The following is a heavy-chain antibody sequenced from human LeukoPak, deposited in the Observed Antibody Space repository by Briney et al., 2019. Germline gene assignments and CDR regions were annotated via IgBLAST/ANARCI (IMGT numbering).Heavy chain of an antibody. V-gene: IGHV4-31*03. Sequence: SQTLSLTCTVSGGSISSGGYYWSWIRQHPGKGLEWIGYIYYSGSTYYNPSLKSRVTISVDTSKNQFSLKLSSVTAADTAVYYCARGGSWTTLFDYWGQGTLVTVSS. CDR2: IYYSGST. CDR3: ARGGSWTTLFDY. D-gene: IGHD6-13*01. J-gene: IGHJ4*02. CDR1: GGSISSGGYY.